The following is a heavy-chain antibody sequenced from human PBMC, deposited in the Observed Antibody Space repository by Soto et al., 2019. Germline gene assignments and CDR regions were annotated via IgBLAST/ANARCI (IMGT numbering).Heavy chain of an antibody. CDR1: GYTFITYG. Sequence: QVQLVQSGAEVKKPGASVKVSCKASGYTFITYGVSWVRQAPGQGLDWLGWISTYNGNTRYAERLQGRVTMTTDTTTKTDYMELRNLRSDHTAVYYCARGPTDYYDNSANYLLDDWGQGTLVTVSS. J-gene: IGHJ4*02. V-gene: IGHV1-18*01. CDR3: ARGPTDYYDNSANYLLDD. CDR2: ISTYNGNT. D-gene: IGHD3-22*01.